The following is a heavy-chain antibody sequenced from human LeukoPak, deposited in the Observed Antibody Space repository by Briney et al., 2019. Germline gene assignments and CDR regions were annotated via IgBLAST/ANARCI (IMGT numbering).Heavy chain of an antibody. J-gene: IGHJ4*02. V-gene: IGHV3-23*01. CDR1: GFIFSTYG. Sequence: GGSLRLSCAASGFIFSTYGMSWVRQTPERGLEWVSRVSASGGRTYYADSVKGRFTISRDNSKNTMSLQMNDLRADDTAVYYCAKSYTSGSFYDYWGQGTLVTVSS. D-gene: IGHD3-10*01. CDR2: VSASGGRT. CDR3: AKSYTSGSFYDY.